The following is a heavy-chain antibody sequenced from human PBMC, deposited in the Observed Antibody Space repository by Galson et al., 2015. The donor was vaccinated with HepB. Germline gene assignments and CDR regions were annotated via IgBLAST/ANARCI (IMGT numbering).Heavy chain of an antibody. CDR3: TRIKNP. Sequence: SLRLSCAASGFTFSGSAMHWVRQASGKGLEWVGRIRSKANSYATAYAASVKGRFTISKDDSKNTAYLQMNSLKTEDTAVYYCTRIKNPWGQGTLVTVSS. V-gene: IGHV3-73*01. CDR2: IRSKANSYAT. J-gene: IGHJ5*02. CDR1: GFTFSGSA.